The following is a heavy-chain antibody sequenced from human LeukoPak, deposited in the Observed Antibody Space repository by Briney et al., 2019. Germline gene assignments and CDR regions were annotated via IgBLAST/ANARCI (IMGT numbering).Heavy chain of an antibody. D-gene: IGHD5-18*01. Sequence: SETLSLTCSVSGGSISSYYWNWIRQTPGKGLEWIGYIYYSGRTNYNPSLKSRVTISVDTSKNQFSLTLSSVTTADTAVYYCARGQKYRNGYTVTELGSGYFAYWGQGTLVSVSS. CDR2: IYYSGRT. V-gene: IGHV4-59*01. CDR1: GGSISSYY. CDR3: ARGQKYRNGYTVTELGSGYFAY. J-gene: IGHJ4*02.